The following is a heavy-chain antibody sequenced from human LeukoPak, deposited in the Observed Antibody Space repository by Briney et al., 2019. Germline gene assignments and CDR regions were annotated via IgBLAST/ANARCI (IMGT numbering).Heavy chain of an antibody. J-gene: IGHJ4*02. CDR3: AKDGPVNYDFWSGYRAEYFDY. CDR2: IYSGGST. V-gene: IGHV3-53*05. D-gene: IGHD3-3*01. CDR1: GFTVSSNY. Sequence: GGSLRLSCAASGFTVSSNYMSWVRQAPGKGLEWVSVIYSGGSTYYADSVKGRFTISRDNAKNSLYLQMNSLRAEDTALYYCAKDGPVNYDFWSGYRAEYFDYWGQGTLVTVSS.